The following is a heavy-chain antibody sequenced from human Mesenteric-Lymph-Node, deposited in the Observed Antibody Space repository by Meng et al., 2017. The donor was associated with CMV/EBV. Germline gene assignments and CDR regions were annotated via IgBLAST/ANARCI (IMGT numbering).Heavy chain of an antibody. J-gene: IGHJ5*02. CDR3: ARDSTHGYCSSASCYRFWFDP. V-gene: IGHV1-2*02. D-gene: IGHD2-2*02. Sequence: ASVQVSCKASGYTFTGYYIHWVRQAPGQGLEWMGWIYPNSGGTNYAQKFQGRVTMTRDTSISTAYMDLSSLRSDDTAVYYCARDSTHGYCSSASCYRFWFDPWGQGTLVTVSS. CDR1: GYTFTGYY. CDR2: IYPNSGGT.